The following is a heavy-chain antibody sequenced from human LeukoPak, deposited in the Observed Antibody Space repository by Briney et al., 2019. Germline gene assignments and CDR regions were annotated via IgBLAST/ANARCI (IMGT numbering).Heavy chain of an antibody. CDR2: IYYSGST. V-gene: IGHV4-30-4*02. CDR3: VRDRMYKVATSPTRYFDL. Sequence: SGTLSLTCTVSGGSISSGDYYWSWIRQPPGKGLEWIVYIYYSGSTYYNPSLKSRATISMDTSRSQFSLKLSAVTAADTAVYYCVRDRMYKVATSPTRYFDLWGRGTLVTVSS. CDR1: GGSISSGDYY. J-gene: IGHJ2*01. D-gene: IGHD5-12*01.